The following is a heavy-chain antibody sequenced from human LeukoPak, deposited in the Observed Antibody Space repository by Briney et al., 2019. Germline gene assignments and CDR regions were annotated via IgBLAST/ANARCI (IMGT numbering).Heavy chain of an antibody. Sequence: ASVKVSCGASGYTFTSYGISWVRQAPGQGLEWVGMISAYNGNKNYAQKLQGRVTMTTDTSKSTAYLELSSLRSEDTAVYYCARHARRGYSSAWYDYWGQGTLVTVSP. CDR2: ISAYNGNK. J-gene: IGHJ4*02. CDR1: GYTFTSYG. V-gene: IGHV1-18*01. D-gene: IGHD6-19*01. CDR3: ARHARRGYSSAWYDY.